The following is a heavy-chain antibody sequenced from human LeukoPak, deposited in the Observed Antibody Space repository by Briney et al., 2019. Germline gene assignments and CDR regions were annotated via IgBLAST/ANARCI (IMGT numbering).Heavy chain of an antibody. J-gene: IGHJ4*02. D-gene: IGHD3-16*01. CDR3: ARGGKLHPQSPY. V-gene: IGHV3-7*01. CDR1: GFTFTTYW. CDR2: ITQDGSEK. Sequence: QPGGSLRLFCAACGFTFTTYWMSWVRQAPGKGLEWVSNITQDGSEKYYVDSVKGRFTISRDNGRHSLYLQMNSLGAEDTAVYYCARGGKLHPQSPYWGQGTLVTVSS.